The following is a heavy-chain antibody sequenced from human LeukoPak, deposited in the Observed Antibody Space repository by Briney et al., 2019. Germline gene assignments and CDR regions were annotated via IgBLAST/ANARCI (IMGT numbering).Heavy chain of an antibody. CDR1: GYTFTSYG. CDR3: ARQQLWFDY. V-gene: IGHV1-18*01. CDR2: ISAYNGNT. D-gene: IGHD5-18*01. Sequence: ASVKVSCKASGYTFTSYGISWVRQAPGQGLEWMGWISAYNGNTNYAQKFQGRVTMTRDTSTSTVYMELSSLRSEDTAVYYCARQQLWFDYWGQGTLVTVSS. J-gene: IGHJ4*02.